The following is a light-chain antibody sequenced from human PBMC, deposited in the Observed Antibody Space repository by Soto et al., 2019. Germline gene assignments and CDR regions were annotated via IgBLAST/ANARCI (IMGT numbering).Light chain of an antibody. CDR3: MQDLQTPGT. Sequence: DSVMTQSPLSLPVTPGEPASISCRSSQSLLQSNVYNYLDWCLQKPGQSPQLLIYLGSNRASGVPDRFSGSGSGTDFTLKISRVEAEDVGVYYCMQDLQTPGTFGQGTKVDI. J-gene: IGKJ1*01. CDR1: QSLLQSNVYNY. V-gene: IGKV2-28*01. CDR2: LGS.